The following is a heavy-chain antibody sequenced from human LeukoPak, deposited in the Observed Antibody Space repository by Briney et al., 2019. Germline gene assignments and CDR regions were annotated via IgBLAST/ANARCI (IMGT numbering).Heavy chain of an antibody. D-gene: IGHD3-3*01. Sequence: GGPLRLPCAASGFTFSSYWMHWVRKAPGKGLVWVSRINSDGSSTSYADSVKGRFTISRDNAKNTLYLQMNSLRAEDTAVYYCAVTIFGVVPNWGQGTLVTVSS. CDR1: GFTFSSYW. CDR2: INSDGSST. V-gene: IGHV3-74*01. J-gene: IGHJ4*02. CDR3: AVTIFGVVPN.